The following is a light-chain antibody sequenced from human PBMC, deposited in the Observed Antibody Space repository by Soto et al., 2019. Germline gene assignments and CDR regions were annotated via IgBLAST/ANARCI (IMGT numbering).Light chain of an antibody. CDR1: QTISGY. J-gene: IGKJ4*01. Sequence: DIQITQSPSSLSSSVSDRFTITCRASQTISGYLNWYQQKPGKAPELLIYAASYLGNGVPSRFSGSGSGTYFTLTISSLQPDDFATYYCQQYDNYPLTFGGGTKVDIK. V-gene: IGKV1-39*01. CDR3: QQYDNYPLT. CDR2: AAS.